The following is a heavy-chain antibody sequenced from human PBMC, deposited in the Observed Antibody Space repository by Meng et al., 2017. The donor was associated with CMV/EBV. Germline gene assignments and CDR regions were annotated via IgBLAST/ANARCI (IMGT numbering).Heavy chain of an antibody. V-gene: IGHV3-30-3*01. CDR2: ISYDGSNK. CDR1: GFTFSSYA. Sequence: GGSLRLSCAASGFTFSSYAMHWVRQAPGKGLEWVAVISYDGSNKYYADSVKGRFTISRDNSKNTLYLQMNSLGAEDTAVYYCARDRVVPAARWADDAFDIWGQGTMVTVSS. J-gene: IGHJ3*02. CDR3: ARDRVVPAARWADDAFDI. D-gene: IGHD2-2*01.